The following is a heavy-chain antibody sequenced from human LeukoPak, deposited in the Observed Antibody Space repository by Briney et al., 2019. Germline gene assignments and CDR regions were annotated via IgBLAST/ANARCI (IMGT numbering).Heavy chain of an antibody. V-gene: IGHV4-59*08. Sequence: PSETLSLTCTVSGGSLRNYYWGWIRQPPGKGPEWIGYIYYSGSTNYNPSLKSRVTISVDTSRNQFSLKLSSVTAADTAVYFCARLLPAVAGTSYFPHWGQGTLVTVSS. J-gene: IGHJ1*01. CDR3: ARLLPAVAGTSYFPH. D-gene: IGHD6-19*01. CDR1: GGSLRNYY. CDR2: IYYSGST.